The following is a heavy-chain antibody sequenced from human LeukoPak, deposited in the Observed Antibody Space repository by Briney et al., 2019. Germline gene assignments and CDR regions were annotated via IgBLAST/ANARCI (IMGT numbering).Heavy chain of an antibody. D-gene: IGHD3-3*01. CDR2: ISYDGSNK. CDR1: GFTFSSYA. J-gene: IGHJ5*02. V-gene: IGHV3-30*01. CDR3: AREYYDFWSGYYFDWFDP. Sequence: GGSLRLPCAASGFTFSSYAMHWVRQAPGKGLEWVAVISYDGSNKYYADSVKGRFTISRDNSKNTLYLQMNSLRAEDTAVYYCAREYYDFWSGYYFDWFDPWGQGTLVTVSS.